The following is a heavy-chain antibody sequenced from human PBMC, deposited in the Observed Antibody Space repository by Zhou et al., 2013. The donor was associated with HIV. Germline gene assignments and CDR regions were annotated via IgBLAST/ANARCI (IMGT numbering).Heavy chain of an antibody. CDR3: ARDGDPTLFLPTKPYYFDY. V-gene: IGHV1-18*01. D-gene: IGHD2-21*01. J-gene: IGHJ4*02. Sequence: KFQGRFTMTTDTSTSTAYMELRSLRSDDTAVYYCARDGDPTLFLPTKPYYFDYWGQGTLVTVSS.